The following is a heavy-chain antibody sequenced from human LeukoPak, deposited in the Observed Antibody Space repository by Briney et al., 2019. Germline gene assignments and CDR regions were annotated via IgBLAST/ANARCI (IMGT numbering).Heavy chain of an antibody. CDR1: GFTFSDYY. Sequence: PGGSLRLSCAASGFTFSDYYMSGIRQAPGKGLEWVSYISSSGSTIYYADSVKGRFTISRDNAKNSLYLQMNSLRAEDTAVYYCARDLSTGSYYYYGMDVWGQGTTVTVSS. D-gene: IGHD2/OR15-2a*01. CDR3: ARDLSTGSYYYYGMDV. V-gene: IGHV3-11*01. J-gene: IGHJ6*02. CDR2: ISSSGSTI.